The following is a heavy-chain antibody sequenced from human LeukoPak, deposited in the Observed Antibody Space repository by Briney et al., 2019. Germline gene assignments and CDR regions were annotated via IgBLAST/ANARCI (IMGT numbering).Heavy chain of an antibody. V-gene: IGHV4-38-2*02. CDR3: ARTPLNYRIDY. Sequence: SETLSLTCTVSGYSISSGYCWGWIRQPPGKGLEWIGSSYHSGSTYYNPSLKSRVTISVDTSKNQFSLKLSSVTAADTAVYYCARTPLNYRIDYWGQGTLVTVSS. J-gene: IGHJ4*02. CDR1: GYSISSGYC. CDR2: SYHSGST. D-gene: IGHD4-11*01.